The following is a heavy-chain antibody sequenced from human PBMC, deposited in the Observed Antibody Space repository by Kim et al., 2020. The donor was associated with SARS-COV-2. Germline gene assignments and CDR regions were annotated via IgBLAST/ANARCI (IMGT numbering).Heavy chain of an antibody. CDR1: GFTFSSYA. CDR3: AKGAGLTGIAARPQPASWYFDL. D-gene: IGHD6-6*01. Sequence: GGSLRLSCAASGFTFSSYAMSWVRQAPGKGLEWVSAISGSGGSTYYADSVKGRFTISRDNSKNTLYLQMNSLRAEDTAVYYCAKGAGLTGIAARPQPASWYFDLWGRGTLVTVSS. V-gene: IGHV3-23*01. CDR2: ISGSGGST. J-gene: IGHJ2*01.